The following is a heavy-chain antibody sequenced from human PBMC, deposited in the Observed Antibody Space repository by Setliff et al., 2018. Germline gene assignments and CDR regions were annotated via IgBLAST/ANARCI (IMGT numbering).Heavy chain of an antibody. Sequence: SETLSLTCTVSGDSISSGSYYWTWIRQPAGKGLEWIGHFHTGGSTNYNRSLRSRVSISVDTSKNQFSRKLSSVSAAETATYYCARAGPTVTFFRVLVISWCDPWGQGSLGTVSS. CDR2: FHTGGST. CDR1: GDSISSGSYY. J-gene: IGHJ5*02. V-gene: IGHV4-61*09. CDR3: ARAGPTVTFFRVLVISWCDP. D-gene: IGHD3-3*01.